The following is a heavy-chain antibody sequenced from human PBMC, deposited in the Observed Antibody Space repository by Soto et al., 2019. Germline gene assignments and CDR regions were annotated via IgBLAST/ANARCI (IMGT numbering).Heavy chain of an antibody. J-gene: IGHJ5*02. CDR1: GGSFSGHS. D-gene: IGHD3-22*01. V-gene: IGHV4-34*01. Sequence: SETLSLTCAVYGGSFSGHSWTWIRQSPGKGLEWIGDINHSGRANYSPSLKSRVTISLDTSKNQFSLNLSAVTAADTAMYYCSTRAYDTNGYYRFEPWGQGTLVT. CDR3: STRAYDTNGYYRFEP. CDR2: INHSGRA.